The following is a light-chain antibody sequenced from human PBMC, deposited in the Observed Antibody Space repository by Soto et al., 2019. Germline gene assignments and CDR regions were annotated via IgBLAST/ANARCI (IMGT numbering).Light chain of an antibody. CDR3: NSHTISNTRV. V-gene: IGLV2-14*01. Sequence: QSALTQPASVSGSPGQSITISCAGTSSDVGAYHHVSWYQHHPGKPPKLMIYDVSNRPSGVSNRFSGSKSGYTASLTISGLLAEDEADYYCNSHTISNTRVFGTGTKVTVL. J-gene: IGLJ1*01. CDR1: SSDVGAYHH. CDR2: DVS.